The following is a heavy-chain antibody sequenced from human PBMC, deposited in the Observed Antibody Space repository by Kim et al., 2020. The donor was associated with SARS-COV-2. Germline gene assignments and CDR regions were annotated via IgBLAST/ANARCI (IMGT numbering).Heavy chain of an antibody. Sequence: YANSVKGRFTISRDNSKNTLYLQMGSLRAEDMAVYYCARGGVVPAAPDDYWGQGTLVTVSS. V-gene: IGHV3-64*01. CDR3: ARGGVVPAAPDDY. J-gene: IGHJ4*02. D-gene: IGHD2-2*01.